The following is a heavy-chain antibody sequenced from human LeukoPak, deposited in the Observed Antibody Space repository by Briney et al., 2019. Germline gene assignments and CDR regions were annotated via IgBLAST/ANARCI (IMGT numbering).Heavy chain of an antibody. J-gene: IGHJ4*02. D-gene: IGHD3-10*01. V-gene: IGHV4-39*07. CDR3: ARGRPRYYGSGSYNY. CDR2: IYYSGST. Sequence: SETLSLTCTVSGGSISSSSYYWGWIRQPPGKGLEWIGSIYYSGSTYYNPSLKSRVTISVDTSKNQFSLKLSSVTAADTAVYYCARGRPRYYGSGSYNYWGQGTLVTVSS. CDR1: GGSISSSSYY.